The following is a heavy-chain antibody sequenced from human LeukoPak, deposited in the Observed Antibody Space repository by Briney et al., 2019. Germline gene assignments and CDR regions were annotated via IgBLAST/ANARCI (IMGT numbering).Heavy chain of an antibody. CDR2: INHSGST. CDR3: ASTERCSTTCPLDY. Sequence: SSETLSLTCSVYGGSFSGYYWSWIRQPPGKGLEWIGEINHSGSTNYTPSLKSRVTISLDTSRNQFSLKLTSVTAADTAVYYCASTERCSTTCPLDYWGQGTLVTVSS. V-gene: IGHV4-34*01. CDR1: GGSFSGYY. J-gene: IGHJ4*02. D-gene: IGHD2-2*01.